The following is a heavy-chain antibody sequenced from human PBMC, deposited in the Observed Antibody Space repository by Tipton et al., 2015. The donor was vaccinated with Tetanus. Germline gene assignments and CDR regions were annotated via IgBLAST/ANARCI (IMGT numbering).Heavy chain of an antibody. CDR3: ARGEPYCSGGSCYLTIFDY. D-gene: IGHD2-15*01. V-gene: IGHV4-39*07. J-gene: IGHJ4*02. Sequence: TLSLTCTVSGGSISSSSYYWGWIRQPPGKGLEWIGEINHSGSTNYNPSLKSRVTISVDTSKNQFSLKLSSVTAADTAVYYCARGEPYCSGGSCYLTIFDYWGQGTLVTVSS. CDR2: INHSGST. CDR1: GGSISSSSYY.